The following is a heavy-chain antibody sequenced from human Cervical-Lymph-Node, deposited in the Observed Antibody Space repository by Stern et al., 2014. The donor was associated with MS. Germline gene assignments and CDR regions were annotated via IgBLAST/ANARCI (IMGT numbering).Heavy chain of an antibody. D-gene: IGHD2-21*02. V-gene: IGHV1-46*03. CDR3: ARTLNCGGDCYPGGYFDY. Sequence: QVQLMQSGAEVKKPGASVKVSCKASGYTFTSYYMHWVRQAPGQGLEWMGIINPSGGSTSYAQKFQGRVTMTRDTSTSTVYMELSSLRSEDTAVYYCARTLNCGGDCYPGGYFDYWGQGTLVTVSS. CDR2: INPSGGST. J-gene: IGHJ4*02. CDR1: GYTFTSYY.